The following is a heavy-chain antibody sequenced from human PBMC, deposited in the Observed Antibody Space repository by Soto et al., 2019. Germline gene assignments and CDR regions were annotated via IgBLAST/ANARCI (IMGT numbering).Heavy chain of an antibody. CDR3: ARARPLRGAFDI. V-gene: IGHV4-31*03. Sequence: PSETLSLTCTVSGGSISSGCYYWSWIRQHPGKGLEWIGYIYYSGSTYYNPSLKSRVTISVDTSKNQFSLKLSSVTAADTAVYYCARARPLRGAFDIWGQGTMVTVSS. CDR2: IYYSGST. CDR1: GGSISSGCYY. D-gene: IGHD3-16*01. J-gene: IGHJ3*02.